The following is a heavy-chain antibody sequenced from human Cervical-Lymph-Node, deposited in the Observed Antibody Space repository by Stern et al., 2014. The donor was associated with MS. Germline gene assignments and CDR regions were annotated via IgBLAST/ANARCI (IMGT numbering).Heavy chain of an antibody. J-gene: IGHJ4*02. CDR1: GYSFTAYF. Sequence: QVQLVQSGAEVERPGASVKVSCTASGYSFTAYFLHWVRQAPGQGLEWMGWISPTTGSATYAQKFQDRVTMTRDTSINTGYMEVSSLRSDDTAVYYCARDRGSYSDYWGQGTLVAVSS. CDR2: ISPTTGSA. CDR3: ARDRGSYSDY. V-gene: IGHV1-2*02. D-gene: IGHD1-26*01.